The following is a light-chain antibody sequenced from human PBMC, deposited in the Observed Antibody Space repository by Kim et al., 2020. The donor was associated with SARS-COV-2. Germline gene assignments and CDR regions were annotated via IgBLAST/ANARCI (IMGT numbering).Light chain of an antibody. J-gene: IGKJ5*01. CDR2: EAS. Sequence: GERAAPSCRASPRVGSNYLAWYQQKPGQVPRLLIYEASSRTAAVPERFSGSGSGTEFTLTINRVEPEDFAVYYCQQYGDPITFGQGTRLEIK. CDR1: PRVGSNY. CDR3: QQYGDPIT. V-gene: IGKV3-20*01.